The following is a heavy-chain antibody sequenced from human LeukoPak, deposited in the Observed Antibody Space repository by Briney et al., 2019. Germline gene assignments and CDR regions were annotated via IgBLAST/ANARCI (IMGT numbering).Heavy chain of an antibody. CDR3: ARQSRDGSKTRGYYFDY. CDR1: GYIFTHYW. V-gene: IGHV5-51*01. D-gene: IGHD3-10*01. J-gene: IGHJ4*02. Sequence: GESLKISCQVSGYIFTHYWIAGVRQMPGKGLESMGILYPADSDTTYSPSFQGQVTISADKSISTVYLQWSSLKASDTAMYYCARQSRDGSKTRGYYFDYWGQGTLVTVSS. CDR2: LYPADSDT.